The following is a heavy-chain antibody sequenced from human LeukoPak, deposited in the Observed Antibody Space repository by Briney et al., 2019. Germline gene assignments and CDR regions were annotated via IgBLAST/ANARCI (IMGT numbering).Heavy chain of an antibody. CDR1: GFTFSSYG. CDR2: IWYDGSNK. V-gene: IGHV3-33*06. CDR3: AKTYYYGSGSLDY. Sequence: GGSLRLSCAASGFTFSSYGMHWVRQAPGKGLEWVAVIWYDGSNKYYADSVKGRFTISRDNSKNTLYLQMNSLRAEDTAVYYCAKTYYYGSGSLDYWGQGTRGTVSS. J-gene: IGHJ4*02. D-gene: IGHD3-10*01.